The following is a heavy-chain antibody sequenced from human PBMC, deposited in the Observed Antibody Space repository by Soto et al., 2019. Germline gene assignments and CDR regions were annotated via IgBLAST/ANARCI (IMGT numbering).Heavy chain of an antibody. D-gene: IGHD4-17*01. J-gene: IGHJ4*02. CDR1: GGSSSGCC. V-gene: IGHV4-34*01. CDR2: INHSGST. Sequence: SGTLSRSCGVDGGSSSGCCCRWIRQPPGKGLEWIGEINHSGSTNYNPSLKSRVTISVDTSKNQFSLKLNSVTAADTAVYYCARGRRNAVTIDYWGQGTLVT. CDR3: ARGRRNAVTIDY.